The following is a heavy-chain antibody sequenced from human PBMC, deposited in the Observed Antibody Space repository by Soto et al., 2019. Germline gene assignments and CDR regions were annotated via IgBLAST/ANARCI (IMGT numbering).Heavy chain of an antibody. J-gene: IGHJ4*02. V-gene: IGHV4-34*01. Sequence: SETLSLTCAVYGGSFSGYYWSWIRQPPGKGLEWIGEINHSGSTNYNPSLKSRVTISVDTSKNQFSLKLSSVTAADTAVYYCAKDHLPPRIKLLGTADYWGQGTLVTVS. CDR2: INHSGST. CDR3: AKDHLPPRIKLLGTADY. CDR1: GGSFSGYY. D-gene: IGHD5-18*01.